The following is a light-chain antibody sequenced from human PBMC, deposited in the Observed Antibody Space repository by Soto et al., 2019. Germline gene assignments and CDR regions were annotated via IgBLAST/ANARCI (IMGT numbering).Light chain of an antibody. V-gene: IGLV2-14*01. CDR2: EVS. Sequence: QSALTQPASVSGSPGQSITISCTGTSSDVGGYTYVSWYQQHPGKAPKLMIFEVSNRPSGVSIRFSGSKSGNTASLTISGLQAEDEAHYYCTSYTSSSTRVFGTGTKVTV. CDR3: TSYTSSSTRV. CDR1: SSDVGGYTY. J-gene: IGLJ1*01.